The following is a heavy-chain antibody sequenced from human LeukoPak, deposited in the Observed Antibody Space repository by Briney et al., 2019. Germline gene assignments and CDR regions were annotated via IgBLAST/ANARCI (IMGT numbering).Heavy chain of an antibody. D-gene: IGHD1-1*01. CDR3: ARAYLSARVPLS. J-gene: IGHJ5*02. CDR1: GYTFTGYY. V-gene: IGHV1-2*02. CDR2: SNPNSGGT. Sequence: ASVKVSCKASGYTFTGYYMHWVRQAPGQGLEWMGWSNPNSGGTNYAQKFQGRVTMTRDTSISTAYMELSRLRSDATAVYYCARAYLSARVPLSWGQGTLVTVSS.